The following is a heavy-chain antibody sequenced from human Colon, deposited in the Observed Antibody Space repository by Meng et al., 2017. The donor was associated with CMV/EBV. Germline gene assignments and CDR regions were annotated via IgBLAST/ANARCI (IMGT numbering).Heavy chain of an antibody. D-gene: IGHD5-24*01. CDR1: GGSFSGYY. CDR3: AHRGRDGYNIHYFGLDV. CDR2: INHSGST. J-gene: IGHJ6*02. V-gene: IGHV4-34*01. Sequence: SETLSLTCSVYGGSFSGYYWTWIRQPPGTGLEWIGEINHSGSTKYNASLKSRVTKSVDTSKNQFSLKLSSVTAEDTAVYYCAHRGRDGYNIHYFGLDVWGQGTTVTVSS.